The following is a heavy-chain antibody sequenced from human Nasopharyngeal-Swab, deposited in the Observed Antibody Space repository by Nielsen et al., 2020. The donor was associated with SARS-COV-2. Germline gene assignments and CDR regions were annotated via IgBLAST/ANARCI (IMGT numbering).Heavy chain of an antibody. CDR2: IYPGNSDT. V-gene: IGHV5-51*01. J-gene: IGHJ5*02. CDR3: ARRAARDGYNYEVDP. Sequence: KVSCKGSGYTFTDYWIGWVRQMPGKGLEWMGSIYPGNSDTRYSPAFHGRVTISADKSINAAYLHWTSLRASDTAVYYCARRAARDGYNYEVDPWGQGTLVTVSS. CDR1: GYTFTDYW. D-gene: IGHD5-24*01.